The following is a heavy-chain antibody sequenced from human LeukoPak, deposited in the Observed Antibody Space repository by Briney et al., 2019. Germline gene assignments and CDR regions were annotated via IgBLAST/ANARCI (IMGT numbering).Heavy chain of an antibody. CDR1: GGTFSSYA. V-gene: IGHV1-69*13. Sequence: SVKVSCKASGGTFSSYAISWVRQAPGQGLEWMGGIIPIFGTANNAQKSQGSVTITADESTSTAYMELRSLRCEDTAVYYCARWVDTAMAQVRFDPWGQGTLVTVSS. CDR3: ARWVDTAMAQVRFDP. CDR2: IIPIFGTA. J-gene: IGHJ5*02. D-gene: IGHD5-18*01.